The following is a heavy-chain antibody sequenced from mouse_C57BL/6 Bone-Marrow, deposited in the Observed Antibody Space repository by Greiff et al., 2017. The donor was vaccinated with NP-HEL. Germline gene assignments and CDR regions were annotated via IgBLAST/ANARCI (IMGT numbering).Heavy chain of an antibody. CDR2: ISYDGSN. J-gene: IGHJ3*01. CDR3: AREGDLNYPFAY. CDR1: GYSITSGYY. D-gene: IGHD2-1*01. V-gene: IGHV3-6*01. Sequence: EVQLQESGPGLVKPSQSLSLTCSVTGYSITSGYYWNWIRQFPGNKLEWMGYISYDGSNNYNPSLKNRISITRDTSKNQFFLKLNSVTTEDTATYYCAREGDLNYPFAYWGQGTLVTVSA.